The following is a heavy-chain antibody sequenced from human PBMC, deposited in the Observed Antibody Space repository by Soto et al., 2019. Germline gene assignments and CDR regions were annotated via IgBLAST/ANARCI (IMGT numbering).Heavy chain of an antibody. CDR2: ISYDGSNK. CDR3: AKDGGYSYGYSFDY. Sequence: QVQLVESGGGVVQPGRSLRLSCAASGFTFSSYGMHWVRQAPGKGLEWVAVISYDGSNKYYADSVEGRFTISRDNSKNTLYLQMNSLRAEDTAVYYCAKDGGYSYGYSFDYWGQGTLVTVSS. J-gene: IGHJ4*02. V-gene: IGHV3-30*18. CDR1: GFTFSSYG. D-gene: IGHD5-18*01.